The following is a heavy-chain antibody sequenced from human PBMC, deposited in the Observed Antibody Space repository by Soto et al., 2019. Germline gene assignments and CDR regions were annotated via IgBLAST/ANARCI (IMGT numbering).Heavy chain of an antibody. CDR3: ARLPTGYPNWFDP. D-gene: IGHD3-9*01. V-gene: IGHV4-39*01. CDR2: IHYRGDT. J-gene: IGHJ5*02. Sequence: KSSETLSLTCTASGASISTNHHNWAWVRQPPGKGLEWMGNIHYRGDTYFNPSLGGRLSMSVDTSKNQFSLKLTSVTAADTAVYYCARLPTGYPNWFDPWGQGTLVTVSS. CDR1: GASISTNHHN.